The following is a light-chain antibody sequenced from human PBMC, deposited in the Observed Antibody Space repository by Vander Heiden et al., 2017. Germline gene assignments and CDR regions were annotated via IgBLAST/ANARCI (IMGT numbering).Light chain of an antibody. CDR3: LQDYNYPLT. J-gene: IGKJ4*01. Sequence: AIQMTQSPSSLSASVGDRVIITCRASQGITNDLGWYQQKPGKAPKLLIYAASTLQSGVPSRFSGSGSGTDFTLTISSLQPEDFATYYCLQDYNYPLTFGGGTKVEIK. CDR2: AAS. CDR1: QGITND. V-gene: IGKV1-6*01.